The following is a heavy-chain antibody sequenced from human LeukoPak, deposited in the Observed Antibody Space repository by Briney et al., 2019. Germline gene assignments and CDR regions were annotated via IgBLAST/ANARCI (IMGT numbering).Heavy chain of an antibody. D-gene: IGHD2-2*02. Sequence: GRSLRLSCAASGFTLTDYYMSWIRQAPGKGLEGVSYISGSGSTTYYADSVKGRFTISRDNAKNSLYLQMNSLRVEDTAVYYCAREEGGDCSRTSCYTASWGQGTQVTVST. CDR1: GFTLTDYY. V-gene: IGHV3-11*01. J-gene: IGHJ4*02. CDR3: AREEGGDCSRTSCYTAS. CDR2: ISGSGSTT.